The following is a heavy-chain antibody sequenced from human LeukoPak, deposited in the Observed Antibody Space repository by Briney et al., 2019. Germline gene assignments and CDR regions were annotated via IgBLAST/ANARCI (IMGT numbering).Heavy chain of an antibody. CDR1: GFTFSSYW. CDR3: ARASTIFGPFHFDY. D-gene: IGHD3-3*01. J-gene: IGHJ4*02. Sequence: GGSLRLSCAASGFTFSSYWMHWVRQAPGKGLVWVSRINSDESSTTYADSVMGRFTTSRDNAKNTLYLQMNSLRAEDTAVYYCARASTIFGPFHFDYWGQGTLVTVSS. CDR2: INSDESST. V-gene: IGHV3-74*01.